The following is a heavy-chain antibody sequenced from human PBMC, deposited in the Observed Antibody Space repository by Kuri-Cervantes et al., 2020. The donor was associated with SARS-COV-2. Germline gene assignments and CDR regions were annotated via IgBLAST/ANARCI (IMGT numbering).Heavy chain of an antibody. CDR3: ARDLGEGPTGY. CDR2: ISGSSSRI. D-gene: IGHD3-16*01. CDR1: GFTFSTYS. J-gene: IGHJ4*02. V-gene: IGHV3-48*01. Sequence: GGSLRLSCATSGFTFSTYSMNWVRQAPGKGLEWVSYISGSSSRIYYADSVKGRFTISRDNSKNTLYLQMNSLRAEDTAVYYCARDLGEGPTGYWGQGTLVTVSS.